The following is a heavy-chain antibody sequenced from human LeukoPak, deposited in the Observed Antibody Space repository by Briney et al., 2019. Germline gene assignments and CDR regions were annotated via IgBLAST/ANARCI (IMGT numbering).Heavy chain of an antibody. V-gene: IGHV1-69*05. CDR1: GGTFSSYA. CDR3: ARDSRDYYDSSAYLKYYYYYMDV. CDR2: IIPIFGTA. D-gene: IGHD3-22*01. Sequence: KVSCXASGGTFSSYAISWVREAPGQGLEWMGGIIPIFGTANYAQKFQGRVTITTDESTSTAYMELSSLRSEDTAVYYCARDSRDYYDSSAYLKYYYYYMDVWGKGTTVTVSS. J-gene: IGHJ6*03.